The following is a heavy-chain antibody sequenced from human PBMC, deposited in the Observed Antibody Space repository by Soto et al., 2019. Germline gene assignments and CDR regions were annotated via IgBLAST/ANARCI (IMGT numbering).Heavy chain of an antibody. Sequence: QMQLVESGGGVVQPGRSLRLSCAASGFTFSSYGMHWVRQAPGKGLEWVAVIWYDGSNKYYADSVKGRFTISRDNSKNTLYLQMNSLRAEDTAVYYCARGYYDSSGYSPSSGRYYGMDVWGQGTTVTVSS. CDR2: IWYDGSNK. CDR3: ARGYYDSSGYSPSSGRYYGMDV. D-gene: IGHD3-22*01. CDR1: GFTFSSYG. J-gene: IGHJ6*02. V-gene: IGHV3-33*01.